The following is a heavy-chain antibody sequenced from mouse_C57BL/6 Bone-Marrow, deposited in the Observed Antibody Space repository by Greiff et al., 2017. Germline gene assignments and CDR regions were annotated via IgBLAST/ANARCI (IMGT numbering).Heavy chain of an antibody. CDR3: ATSVLAGAMDY. Sequence: EVMLVESGGDLVKPGGSLKLSCAASGFTFSSYGMSWVRQTPDKRLEWVATISSGGSYTYYPDSVKGRFTISRDKAKNTLYLQMSSLTSEDTAMYYCATSVLAGAMDYGVRGTSVTVTA. J-gene: IGHJ4*01. CDR2: ISSGGSYT. D-gene: IGHD6-1*01. V-gene: IGHV5-6*02. CDR1: GFTFSSYG.